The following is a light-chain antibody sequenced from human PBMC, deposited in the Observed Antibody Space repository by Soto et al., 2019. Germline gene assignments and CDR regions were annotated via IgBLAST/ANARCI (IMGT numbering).Light chain of an antibody. J-gene: IGKJ4*01. CDR1: QSVSSSY. Sequence: EIVLTQSPGTLSLSPGERATLSCRASQSVSSSYLAWYQQKPGQAPRLLISGTSSRVTGIPDRFSGGGSGTDFTLTISRLEPEDFAVYFCQQYASSPLTFGGGTKVEIK. V-gene: IGKV3-20*01. CDR3: QQYASSPLT. CDR2: GTS.